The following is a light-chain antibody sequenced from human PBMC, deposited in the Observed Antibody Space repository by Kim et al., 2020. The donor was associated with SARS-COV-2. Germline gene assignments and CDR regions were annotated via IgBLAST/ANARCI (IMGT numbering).Light chain of an antibody. CDR3: QQYSKSPQT. J-gene: IGKJ1*01. CDR1: QSVTSNY. CDR2: GAS. Sequence: EIVLTQSPGTLSLSPGERATLSCRASQSVTSNYLAWYQHKPGQAPRLLIYGASSRATGVPERFGGSGSGTDFTLTISRLEPEDFAVYYCQQYSKSPQTFGQGTKVDIK. V-gene: IGKV3-20*01.